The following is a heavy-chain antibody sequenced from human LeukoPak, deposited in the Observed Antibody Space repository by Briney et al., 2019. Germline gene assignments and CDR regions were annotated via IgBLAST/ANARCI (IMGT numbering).Heavy chain of an antibody. CDR2: ISSSSSTI. J-gene: IGHJ4*02. D-gene: IGHD3-10*01. Sequence: GGSLRLSCAASGFTFSTYGMNWVRQAPGKGLEWVSYISSSSSTIYYADSVKGRFTISRDNAKNSLYLQMNSPRVEDTAVYYCARSYGSGSYYTILDYWGQGTLVTVSS. CDR3: ARSYGSGSYYTILDY. V-gene: IGHV3-48*04. CDR1: GFTFSTYG.